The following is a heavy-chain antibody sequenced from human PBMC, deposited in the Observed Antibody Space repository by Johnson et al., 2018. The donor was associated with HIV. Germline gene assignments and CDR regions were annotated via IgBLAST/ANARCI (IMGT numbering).Heavy chain of an antibody. CDR3: ASGYYYGSGTYHGAFDI. V-gene: IGHV3-53*01. D-gene: IGHD3-10*01. CDR2: IYSGGST. J-gene: IGHJ3*02. Sequence: MQLVESGGGLIQPGGSLRLSCAASGSTVSSNYMSWVRQAPGKGLEWVSVIYSGGSTYYADSVKGRFTISRDNAKNSLYLQMHSLRAEDTAVYYCASGYYYGSGTYHGAFDIWGQGTMVTVSS. CDR1: GSTVSSNY.